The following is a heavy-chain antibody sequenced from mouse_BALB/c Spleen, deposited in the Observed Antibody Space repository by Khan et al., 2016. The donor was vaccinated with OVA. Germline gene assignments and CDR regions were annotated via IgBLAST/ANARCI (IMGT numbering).Heavy chain of an antibody. Sequence: EVQLQESGPGLVKPSQSLSLTCSVTGYSITSGYYWNWIRQFPGNTLEWMGYINYGGNNNYNPSLKNRISITRDTSKNQFFLRLNSVTAEDSATYYGERGGRWFDYWGQGTLVTVSA. CDR2: INYGGNN. CDR1: GYSITSGYY. J-gene: IGHJ3*01. V-gene: IGHV3-6*02. CDR3: ERGGRWFDY.